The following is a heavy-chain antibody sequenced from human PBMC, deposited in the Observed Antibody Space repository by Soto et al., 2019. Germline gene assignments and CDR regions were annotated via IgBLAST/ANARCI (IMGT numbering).Heavy chain of an antibody. CDR3: ARVPAANIYYYYGMDV. Sequence: SVKVSCKASGGTFSSYAISWVRRAPGQGLEWMGGIIPIFGTANYAQKFQGRVTITADESTSTAYMELSSLRSEDTAVYYCARVPAANIYYYYGMDVWGQGTTVTVSS. V-gene: IGHV1-69*13. CDR1: GGTFSSYA. CDR2: IIPIFGTA. J-gene: IGHJ6*02. D-gene: IGHD2-2*01.